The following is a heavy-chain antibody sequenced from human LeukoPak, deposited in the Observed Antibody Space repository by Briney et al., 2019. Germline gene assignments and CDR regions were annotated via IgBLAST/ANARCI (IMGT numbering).Heavy chain of an antibody. D-gene: IGHD6-13*01. V-gene: IGHV3-30*18. Sequence: GGSLRLSCAASGFNFNNYDMHWVRQAPGKGLEWVAVISVDGEKSYYADSVKGRFTISRDNSKNTLYLQMNSLRAEDTAVYYCAKSSPYNSSSWVFDYWGQGTLVTVSS. CDR2: ISVDGEKS. J-gene: IGHJ4*02. CDR3: AKSSPYNSSSWVFDY. CDR1: GFNFNNYD.